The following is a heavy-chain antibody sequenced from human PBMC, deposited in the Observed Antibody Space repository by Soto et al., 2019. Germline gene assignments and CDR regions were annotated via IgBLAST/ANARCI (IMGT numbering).Heavy chain of an antibody. CDR2: IWYDGSNK. V-gene: IGHV3-33*01. Sequence: QVHLVESGGGVVQPGRSLRLSCAASGFTFSNYGMHWVRQAPGKGLEWVAVIWYDGSNKDYADSVKGRFTISRDNSKNRLRLQMNSLRAEDTAVYYCARDRVVVTSTQDYYYGMDVWGQGTTVTVSS. CDR1: GFTFSNYG. CDR3: ARDRVVVTSTQDYYYGMDV. D-gene: IGHD2-21*02. J-gene: IGHJ6*02.